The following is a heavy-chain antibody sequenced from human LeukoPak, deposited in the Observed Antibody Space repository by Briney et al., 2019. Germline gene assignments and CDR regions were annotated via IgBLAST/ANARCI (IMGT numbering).Heavy chain of an antibody. CDR3: ARGRCSSSICYERVNGLDV. J-gene: IGHJ6*02. D-gene: IGHD2-2*01. CDR2: LHTGGDT. V-gene: IGHV3-13*01. Sequence: PGGSLRLSCAASGFTFSDYDMHWVRQATGKGLEWVSGLHTGGDTYYSGSVKGRFATSRENAKNSLYLQMNNLRTGDTAVYYCARGRCSSSICYERVNGLDVWGQGTPVTVSS. CDR1: GFTFSDYD.